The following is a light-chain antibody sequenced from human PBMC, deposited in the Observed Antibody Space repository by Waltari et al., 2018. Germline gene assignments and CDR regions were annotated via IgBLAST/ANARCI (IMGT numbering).Light chain of an antibody. CDR3: CSFTSSSTWV. Sequence: QSALTQPASVSGSPGQSITISCTGTTSDLGGYNYVSWYQQHPGKAPKLLLYDVTRRPSVVSNPFSGSKSGNTASLTISGLQPEDEADYYCCSFTSSSTWVFGGGTKLTVL. J-gene: IGLJ3*02. V-gene: IGLV2-14*03. CDR1: TSDLGGYNY. CDR2: DVT.